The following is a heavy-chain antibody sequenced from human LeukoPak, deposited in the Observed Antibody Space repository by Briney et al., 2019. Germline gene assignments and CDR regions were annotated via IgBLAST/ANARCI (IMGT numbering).Heavy chain of an antibody. CDR1: GYTFSGYY. V-gene: IGHV1-2*02. Sequence: GASVKVSCKASGYTFSGYYIHWVRQAPGQGLEWMGWIDPNSGGTKYAQKFQGRVTMTSDTSISTAFMDLGSLRSDDTAVYYCAGDLVLGYAPPSFDYWGQGTLVSVSS. J-gene: IGHJ4*02. CDR2: IDPNSGGT. D-gene: IGHD5-12*01. CDR3: AGDLVLGYAPPSFDY.